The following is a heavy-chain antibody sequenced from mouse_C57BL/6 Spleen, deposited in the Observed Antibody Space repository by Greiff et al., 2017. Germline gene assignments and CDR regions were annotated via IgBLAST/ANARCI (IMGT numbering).Heavy chain of an antibody. D-gene: IGHD2-5*01. Sequence: VMLVESGAELVKPGASVKISCKASGYAFSSYWMNWVKQRPGKGLEWIGQIYPGDGDTNYNGKFKGKATLTADKSSSTAYMQLSSLTSEDSAVYFCARGYSNPAWFAYWGQGTLVTVSA. CDR2: IYPGDGDT. V-gene: IGHV1-80*01. CDR1: GYAFSSYW. CDR3: ARGYSNPAWFAY. J-gene: IGHJ3*01.